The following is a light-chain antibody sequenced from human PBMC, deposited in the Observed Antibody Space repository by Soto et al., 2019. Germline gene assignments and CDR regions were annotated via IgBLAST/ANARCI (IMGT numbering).Light chain of an antibody. CDR2: DVS. V-gene: IGLV2-14*01. CDR1: SSDVGGYDY. CDR3: SSYTIGTTLVV. J-gene: IGLJ2*01. Sequence: QSALTQPASVSGSPGQSITISCTGTSSDVGGYDYVSWYQQFPGKAPKLIIYDVSDRPSGVSNRFSGSKSGNTASLTIYGLPAADEDDYYSSSYTIGTTLVVFGGGTKLT.